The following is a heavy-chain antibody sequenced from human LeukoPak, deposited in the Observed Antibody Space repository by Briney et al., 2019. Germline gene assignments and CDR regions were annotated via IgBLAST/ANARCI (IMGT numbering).Heavy chain of an antibody. V-gene: IGHV4-61*02. CDR2: IYTSGST. D-gene: IGHD1-26*01. Sequence: SQTLSLTCTVSGGSISSGSYYWSWIRQPAGKGLEWIGRIYTSGSTNYNPSLKSRVTISVDTSKNQFSLKLSSVAAADTAVYYCAREGVRMGANYYYYMDVWGKGTTVTVSS. CDR3: AREGVRMGANYYYYMDV. J-gene: IGHJ6*03. CDR1: GGSISSGSYY.